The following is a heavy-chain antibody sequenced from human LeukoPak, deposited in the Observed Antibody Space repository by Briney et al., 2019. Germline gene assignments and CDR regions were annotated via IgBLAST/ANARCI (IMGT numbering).Heavy chain of an antibody. V-gene: IGHV3-30-3*01. Sequence: GGSLRLSCAASGFTFSSYAMHWVRQAPGKGLEWVAVISYDGSNKYYADSVKGRFTISRDNSKNTLYLQMNSLRAEDTAVYYCARDANYDFWSGYYTPSYYYYGMDVWGQGTTVTVSS. J-gene: IGHJ6*02. CDR2: ISYDGSNK. CDR3: ARDANYDFWSGYYTPSYYYYGMDV. CDR1: GFTFSSYA. D-gene: IGHD3-3*01.